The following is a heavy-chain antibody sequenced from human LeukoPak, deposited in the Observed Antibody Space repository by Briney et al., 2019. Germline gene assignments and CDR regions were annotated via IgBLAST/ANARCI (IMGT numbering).Heavy chain of an antibody. J-gene: IGHJ4*02. Sequence: GGTLRLSCAASGFTFNNYGMNWVRQAPGEGLEWVSSISGGGGSTYYADSVRGRFTIYRDNSKSILSLQMNSLRAEDTAIYYCATYRQVLLPFESWGQGTLVTVSS. CDR1: GFTFNNYG. CDR2: ISGGGGST. V-gene: IGHV3-23*01. CDR3: ATYRQVLLPFES. D-gene: IGHD2-15*01.